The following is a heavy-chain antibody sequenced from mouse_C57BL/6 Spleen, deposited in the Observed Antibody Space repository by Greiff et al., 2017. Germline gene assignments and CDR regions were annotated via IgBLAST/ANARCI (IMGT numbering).Heavy chain of an antibody. CDR2: IYPGDGDT. Sequence: QVQLQQSGPELVKPGASVKISCKASGYAFSSSWMNWVKQRPGKGLEWIGRIYPGDGDTNYNGKFKGKATLTADKSSSTAYMQLSSLTSEDSAVYFCARGAITTVVATGYVDYWGQGTTLTVAS. CDR1: GYAFSSSW. CDR3: ARGAITTVVATGYVDY. D-gene: IGHD1-1*01. V-gene: IGHV1-82*01. J-gene: IGHJ2*01.